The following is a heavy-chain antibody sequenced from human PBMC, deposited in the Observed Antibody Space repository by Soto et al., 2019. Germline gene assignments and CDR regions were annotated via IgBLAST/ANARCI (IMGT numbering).Heavy chain of an antibody. D-gene: IGHD3-16*02. CDR3: AGAYRSYYMDV. CDR1: GFIFSSYA. V-gene: IGHV3-23*01. Sequence: GGSLRLSCAASGFIFSSYAMSWVRQAPGKGLEWVSCINVSGGSTYYADSVKGRFTISRDNSKNTLYLQMNSLGAEDTALYYCAGAYRSYYMDVWGKGTTVTVSS. CDR2: INVSGGST. J-gene: IGHJ6*03.